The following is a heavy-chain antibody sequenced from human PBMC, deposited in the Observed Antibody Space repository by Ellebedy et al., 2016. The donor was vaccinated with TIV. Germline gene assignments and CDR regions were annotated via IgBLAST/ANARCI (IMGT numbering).Heavy chain of an antibody. V-gene: IGHV4-59*08. J-gene: IGHJ4*02. CDR2: IYYSGST. Sequence: MPSETLSLTCTASGGSISGYYWSWIRQPPGKGLEWIGYIYYSGSTNHNPSLKSRVTISVDTSKNQFSLRLSSVTAADTAVYYCARLTTVTWGFDYWGQGTLVTVSS. D-gene: IGHD4-17*01. CDR3: ARLTTVTWGFDY. CDR1: GGSISGYY.